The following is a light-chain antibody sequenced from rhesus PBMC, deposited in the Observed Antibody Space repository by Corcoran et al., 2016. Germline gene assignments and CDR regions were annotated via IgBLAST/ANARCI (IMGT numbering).Light chain of an antibody. CDR3: QQHNSYPLT. CDR1: QGISKY. J-gene: IGKJ4*01. Sequence: DIQMTQSPSSLSASVGDTVTITCQASQGISKYLAWYQQEPGKAPKLLIYDASNLQSGVPSRFSGSGSGTGFTLTISSLQPEDFGTFYCQQHNSYPLTFGGGTKVELK. CDR2: DAS. V-gene: IGKV1-33*02.